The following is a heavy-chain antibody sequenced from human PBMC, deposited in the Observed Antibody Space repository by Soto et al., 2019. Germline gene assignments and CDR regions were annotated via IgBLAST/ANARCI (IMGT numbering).Heavy chain of an antibody. CDR1: GFTFSTYS. Sequence: EVQLVESGGGLLQPGGSLRLSCAVSGFTFSTYSMNWVRQAPGKGLEWLSYLSGDSRTIFYADSVEGRFTISRYNAKNSLYLQMNSLRVEDTAVYYCAREGIMARGVMMDYWGQGTLVTVSS. CDR3: AREGIMARGVMMDY. CDR2: LSGDSRTI. J-gene: IGHJ4*02. V-gene: IGHV3-48*01. D-gene: IGHD3-10*01.